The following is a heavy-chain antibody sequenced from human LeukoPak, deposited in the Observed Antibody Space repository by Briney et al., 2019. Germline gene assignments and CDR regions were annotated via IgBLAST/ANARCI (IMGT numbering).Heavy chain of an antibody. CDR3: ARDRESVAAAGFDY. V-gene: IGHV3-21*01. CDR1: GFTFNSYS. CDR2: ISSSSSYI. Sequence: PGGSLRLSCAASGFTFNSYSMNWVRQAPGKGLEWVSSISSSSSYIYYADSVKGRFTISRDNAKNSLYLQMNSLRAEDTAVYYCARDRESVAAAGFDYWGQGTLVTVSS. J-gene: IGHJ4*02. D-gene: IGHD6-13*01.